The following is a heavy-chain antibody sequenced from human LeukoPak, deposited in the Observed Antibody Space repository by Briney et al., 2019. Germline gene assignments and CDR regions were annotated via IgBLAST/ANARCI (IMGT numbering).Heavy chain of an antibody. J-gene: IGHJ5*02. D-gene: IGHD6-13*01. CDR3: VRLSSSRTGVFDP. CDR2: INHSGST. Sequence: PSETLSLTCAVYGGSFSGYYWSWIRQPPGKGLEWIGEINHSGSTNYNPSLKSRVTISVDTSKNQFSLNLTSMTAADTAVYYCVRLSSSRTGVFDPWGQGTLVTVSS. V-gene: IGHV4-34*01. CDR1: GGSFSGYY.